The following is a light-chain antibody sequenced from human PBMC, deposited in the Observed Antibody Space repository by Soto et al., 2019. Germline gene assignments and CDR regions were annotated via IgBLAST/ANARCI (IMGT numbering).Light chain of an antibody. CDR2: LEGSGSY. J-gene: IGLJ3*02. CDR3: ETWDSNTRV. Sequence: QTVVTQSSSASASLGSSVKLTCTLSSGHSSYIIAWHQQQPGKAPRYLMKLEGSGSYNKGSGVPDRFSDSSSGADRYLTISNLQSEDEADYYCETWDSNTRVFGGGTKLTVL. CDR1: SGHSSYI. V-gene: IGLV4-60*03.